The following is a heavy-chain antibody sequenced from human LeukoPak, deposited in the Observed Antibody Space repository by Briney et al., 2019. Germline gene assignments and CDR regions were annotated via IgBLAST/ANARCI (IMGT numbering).Heavy chain of an antibody. J-gene: IGHJ4*02. CDR2: IYYSGST. D-gene: IGHD3-10*01. Sequence: KPSETLSLTCTVSGGSISSSSYYWGWIRQPPGKGLEWIGSIYYSGSTYYNPSLKSRVTISVDTSKNQFSLKLSSVTAADTAVYYCARHASVLLWFGELFRWGQGTLVTVSS. CDR1: GGSISSSSYY. CDR3: ARHASVLLWFGELFR. V-gene: IGHV4-39*01.